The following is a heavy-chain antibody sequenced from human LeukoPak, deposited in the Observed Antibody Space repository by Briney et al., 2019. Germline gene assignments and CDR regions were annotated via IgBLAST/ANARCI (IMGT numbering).Heavy chain of an antibody. J-gene: IGHJ4*02. Sequence: RGESLKISCKGSGYSFTSYWIGWVRQMPGKGLEWMGIIYPGDSDTRYSPSFQGQVTISADKSISTAYLQWSSLKASDTAMYYCARYCGGDCYSPYFDYWGQGTLDTVSS. CDR2: IYPGDSDT. D-gene: IGHD2-21*02. CDR3: ARYCGGDCYSPYFDY. CDR1: GYSFTSYW. V-gene: IGHV5-51*01.